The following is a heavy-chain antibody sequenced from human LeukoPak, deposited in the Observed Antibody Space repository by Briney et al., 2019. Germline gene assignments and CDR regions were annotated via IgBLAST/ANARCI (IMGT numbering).Heavy chain of an antibody. V-gene: IGHV3-23*01. D-gene: IGHD2-21*01. J-gene: IGHJ4*02. CDR2: ISNSGETT. Sequence: GGSLRLSCAASGFTFTNYAMSWVRQAPGKGLDFVSSISNSGETTNYADSVKGRFTISRDNSKNPLYLQMNSLRAEDTAVYYCARGLWWSKYYFDYWGQGTLVTVSS. CDR1: GFTFTNYA. CDR3: ARGLWWSKYYFDY.